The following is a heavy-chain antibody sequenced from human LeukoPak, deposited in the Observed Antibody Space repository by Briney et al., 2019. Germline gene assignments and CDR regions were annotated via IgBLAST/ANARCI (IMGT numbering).Heavy chain of an antibody. CDR2: LNHSGST. J-gene: IGHJ4*02. CDR3: ARVPSVYLEMATLTYFDY. CDR1: GGSFSGYY. D-gene: IGHD5-24*01. Sequence: PSETLSLTCAVYGGSFSGYYWSWIRQPPGKGLEWIGELNHSGSTNYNPSLKSRVTISVDTSKNQFSLKLSSVTAADTAVYYCARVPSVYLEMATLTYFDYWGQGTLVTVSS. V-gene: IGHV4-34*01.